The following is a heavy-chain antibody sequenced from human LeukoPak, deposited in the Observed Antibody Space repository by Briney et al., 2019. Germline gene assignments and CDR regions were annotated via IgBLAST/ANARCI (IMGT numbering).Heavy chain of an antibody. V-gene: IGHV4-38-2*02. D-gene: IGHD2-15*01. CDR1: GGSISSGYY. CDR2: IYHSGST. CDR3: ARGPKVWWGAFDI. J-gene: IGHJ3*02. Sequence: SETLSLTCTVSGGSISSGYYWGWIRQPPGKGLEWIGSIYHSGSTYYNPSLKSRVTISVDTSKNQFSLKLSSVTAADTAVYYCARGPKVWWGAFDIWGQGTMVTVSS.